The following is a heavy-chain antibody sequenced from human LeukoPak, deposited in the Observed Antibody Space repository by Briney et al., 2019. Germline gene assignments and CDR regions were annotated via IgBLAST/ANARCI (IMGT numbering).Heavy chain of an antibody. D-gene: IGHD3-3*01. CDR1: GYTFTGYY. CDR2: INPNSGGT. Sequence: ASVKVSCKASGYTFTGYYMHWVRQAPGQGLEWMGWINPNSGGTNYAQKFQGRVTMTRDTSISTAYMELSRLRSDDTAVYYCARDSHDFWSGKPYYFDHWGQGTLVTVSS. V-gene: IGHV1-2*02. CDR3: ARDSHDFWSGKPYYFDH. J-gene: IGHJ4*02.